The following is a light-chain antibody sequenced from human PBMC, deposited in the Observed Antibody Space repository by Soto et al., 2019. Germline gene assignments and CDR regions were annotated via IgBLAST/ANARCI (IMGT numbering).Light chain of an antibody. Sequence: DIQLTQSPSFLSASVGDRVTITCRASQGISSYLAWYQQKPGKAPKLLIYAASTLQSGVPSRFSGSGSWTEFTLTISSLQPEDFATYYCQQLNSYPPFGGGTKVEIK. CDR3: QQLNSYPP. J-gene: IGKJ4*01. CDR2: AAS. CDR1: QGISSY. V-gene: IGKV1-9*01.